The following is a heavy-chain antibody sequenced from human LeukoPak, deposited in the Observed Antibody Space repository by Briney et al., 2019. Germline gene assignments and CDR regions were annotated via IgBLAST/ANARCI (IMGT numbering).Heavy chain of an antibody. CDR1: GYTLTELS. Sequence: ASVKVSCKVSGYTLTELSMHWVRQAPGKGLEWMGGFDPEDGETIYAQKFQGRVTMTEDTSTDTAYMELSSLRSEDTAVYYCARTTYYDFWSGYYYYYMDVWGKGTTVTVSS. CDR2: FDPEDGET. CDR3: ARTTYYDFWSGYYYYYMDV. J-gene: IGHJ6*03. V-gene: IGHV1-24*01. D-gene: IGHD3-3*01.